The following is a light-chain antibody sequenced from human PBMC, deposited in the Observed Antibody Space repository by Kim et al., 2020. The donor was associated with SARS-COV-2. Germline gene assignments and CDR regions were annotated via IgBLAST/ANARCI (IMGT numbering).Light chain of an antibody. V-gene: IGKV3D-15*01. CDR1: QSVSSN. CDR3: QQYNNWPGGT. J-gene: IGKJ1*01. Sequence: EIVMTQSPATLSVSPGERATPSCRASQSVSSNLAWYQQKPGQAPRLLIYGASTRATGIPARFSGSGSGTEFTLTISSLQSEDFAVYYCQQYNNWPGGTFGQGTKVDIK. CDR2: GAS.